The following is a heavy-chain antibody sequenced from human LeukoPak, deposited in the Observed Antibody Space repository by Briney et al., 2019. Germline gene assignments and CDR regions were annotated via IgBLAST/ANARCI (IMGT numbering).Heavy chain of an antibody. CDR1: GYTFTSYD. Sequence: ASVKVSCKASGYTFTSYDINWVRQATGQGLEWMGWMNPNSGNTGYAQKFQGRVTMTRNTSISTAYMELSGLRSEDTAVYYCARYCSGGSCYYYYYYGMDVWGQGTTVTVSS. V-gene: IGHV1-8*01. CDR2: MNPNSGNT. CDR3: ARYCSGGSCYYYYYYGMDV. J-gene: IGHJ6*02. D-gene: IGHD2-15*01.